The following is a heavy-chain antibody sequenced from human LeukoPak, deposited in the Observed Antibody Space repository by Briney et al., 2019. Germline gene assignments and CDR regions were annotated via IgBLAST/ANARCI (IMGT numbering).Heavy chain of an antibody. V-gene: IGHV4-59*13. CDR1: GGSMRCYY. CDR3: ARGVDSGSSYYYYGMDV. Sequence: WETLSLTCTVSGGSMRCYYWSWIRQPPGKGLEWIGYIYYSGNTNYNPSLNSRVTISIDTSKNQFSLKLSSVTAADTAVYYCARGVDSGSSYYYYGMDVWGQGTTVTVSS. J-gene: IGHJ6*02. D-gene: IGHD6-6*01. CDR2: IYYSGNT.